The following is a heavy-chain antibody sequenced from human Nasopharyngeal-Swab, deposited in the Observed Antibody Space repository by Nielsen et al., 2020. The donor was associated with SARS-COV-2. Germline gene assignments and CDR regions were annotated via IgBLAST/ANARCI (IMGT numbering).Heavy chain of an antibody. J-gene: IGHJ5*02. CDR3: ARDAARSWYNWFDP. CDR1: GFTFDDYA. V-gene: IGHV3-9*01. CDR2: ISWNSGTI. Sequence: GGSLRLSCAASGFTFDDYAMHWVRQAPGKGLEWVSGISWNSGTIGYADSVKGRFTISRDNAKNSPFLQMNSLRTEDTALYYCARDAARSWYNWFDPWGQGTLVTVSS. D-gene: IGHD6-13*01.